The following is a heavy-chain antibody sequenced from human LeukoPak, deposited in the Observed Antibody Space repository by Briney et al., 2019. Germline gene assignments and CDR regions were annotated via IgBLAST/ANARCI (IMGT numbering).Heavy chain of an antibody. CDR3: ARDPLADRYSSGWVP. D-gene: IGHD6-19*01. Sequence: GASVKVSCKASGGTFSSYAISWVRQAPGQGLEWMGRIIPILGIANYAQKFQGRVTITAAKSTSTAYMELSSLRSEDTAVYYCARDPLADRYSSGWVPRGQGTLVTVSS. CDR1: GGTFSSYA. CDR2: IIPILGIA. V-gene: IGHV1-69*04. J-gene: IGHJ5*02.